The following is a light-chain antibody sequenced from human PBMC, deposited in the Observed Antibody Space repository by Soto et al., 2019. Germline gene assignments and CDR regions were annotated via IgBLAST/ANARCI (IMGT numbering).Light chain of an antibody. J-gene: IGKJ5*01. Sequence: DIQMTQSPSTLSGSVGDRVTITCRASQTISSWLAWYQHKPGKAPKLLIYKASTLKSGVPSRFSGSGSGTDFTFTIRRLKPEDIATYYCQQYENLPTFGQGTRLEIK. V-gene: IGKV1-5*03. CDR1: QTISSW. CDR3: QQYENLPT. CDR2: KAS.